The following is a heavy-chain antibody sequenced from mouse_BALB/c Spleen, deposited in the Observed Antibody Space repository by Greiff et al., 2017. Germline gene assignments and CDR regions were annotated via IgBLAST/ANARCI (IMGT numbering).Heavy chain of an antibody. J-gene: IGHJ3*01. Sequence: VQLKESGPGLVKPSQSLSLTCTATGYSITSDYVWNWLRQPPGNKLGWTGIISYGGCTYYTPSLKGRISITRDTAKNPLFLQLNSVTTEDTATYYCARGGGLPAWFAYWGQGTLVTVSA. CDR3: ARGGGLPAWFAY. CDR1: GYSITSDYV. CDR2: ISYGGCT. D-gene: IGHD2-2*01. V-gene: IGHV3-2*02.